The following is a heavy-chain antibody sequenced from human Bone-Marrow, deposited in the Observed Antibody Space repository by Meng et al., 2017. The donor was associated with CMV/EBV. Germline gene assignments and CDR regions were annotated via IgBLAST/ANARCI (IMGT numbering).Heavy chain of an antibody. V-gene: IGHV3-30-3*01. J-gene: IGHJ6*02. CDR1: GFTFSSYA. CDR2: ISYDGSNK. D-gene: IGHD1-26*01. Sequence: GESLKISCAASGFTFSSYAMHWVRQAPGKGLEWVAVISYDGSNKYYADSVKGRFTISRDNSKNTLYLQMNSLRAEDTAVYYCARMRLGRRGSGSPGYYGMDVWGQGTTVTVSS. CDR3: ARMRLGRRGSGSPGYYGMDV.